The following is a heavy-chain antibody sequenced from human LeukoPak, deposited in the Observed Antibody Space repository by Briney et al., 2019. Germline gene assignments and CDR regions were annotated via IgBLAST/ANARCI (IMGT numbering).Heavy chain of an antibody. CDR1: GGSISTYY. CDR3: AREDPQTTVPEGMDV. CDR2: IYYTGTT. J-gene: IGHJ6*02. V-gene: IGHV4-59*01. D-gene: IGHD4-17*01. Sequence: TETLSLTCSVSGGSISTYYWSWIRQLPGKGLEWIGYIYYTGTTNYNPSLRSRVTISVDTSRNQFSLRLSSVTAADTAVYYCAREDPQTTVPEGMDVWGHGTTVIVSS.